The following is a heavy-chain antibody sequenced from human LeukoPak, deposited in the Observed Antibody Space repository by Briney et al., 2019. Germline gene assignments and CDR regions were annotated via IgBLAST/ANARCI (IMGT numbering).Heavy chain of an antibody. CDR2: ISSGGNYI. J-gene: IGHJ4*02. Sequence: GGSLRLSCAASGLTFSSYSMTWVRQAPGKGLQWVSSISSGGNYIYYADSLKGRFTISRDNAKNSLYLQMNSLRVEDTAVYYCARGYSSTWATGYWGQGTQVTVSS. CDR1: GLTFSSYS. V-gene: IGHV3-21*01. D-gene: IGHD6-13*01. CDR3: ARGYSSTWATGY.